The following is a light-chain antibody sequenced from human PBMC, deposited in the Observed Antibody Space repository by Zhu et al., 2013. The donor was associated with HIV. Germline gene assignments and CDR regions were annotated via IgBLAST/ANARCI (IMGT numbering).Light chain of an antibody. CDR3: QQANSFPLT. CDR1: QGISGW. V-gene: IGKV1-12*01. J-gene: IGKJ4*01. CDR2: AAS. Sequence: DIQMTQSPSSLSASVGDRVTITCRASQGISGWLTWYQQKPGKAPKVLIYAASSLHSGVPSRFSGSGSGTDFTLTISSPQPEDFATYYCQQANSFPLTFGGGTKVEIK.